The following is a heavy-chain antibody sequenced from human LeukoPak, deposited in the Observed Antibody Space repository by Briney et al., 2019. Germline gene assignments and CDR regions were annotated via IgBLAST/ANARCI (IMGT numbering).Heavy chain of an antibody. CDR1: GFTFGDYA. CDR3: TRVGRASYYYDSSGYQPFDY. V-gene: IGHV3-49*04. Sequence: PGGSLRLSCTASGFTFGDYAMSWVRQAPGKGLEWVGFIRSKAYGGTTEYAASVKGRFTISRDDSKSIAYLQMNSLKTEDTAVYYCTRVGRASYYYDSSGYQPFDYWGQGTLVTVSS. J-gene: IGHJ4*02. CDR2: IRSKAYGGTT. D-gene: IGHD3-22*01.